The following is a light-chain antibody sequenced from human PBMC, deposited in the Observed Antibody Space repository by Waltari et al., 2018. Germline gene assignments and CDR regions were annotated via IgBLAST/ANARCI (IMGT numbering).Light chain of an antibody. J-gene: IGKJ4*01. V-gene: IGKV1-12*01. CDR3: QQSNSFPLT. CDR2: AAS. Sequence: DIQMTQSPSSVSASVGASVTITCRASQGVSSWLGWYQLKPGKAPKLLIYAASTLQRGVPSRFSGRGYGTEFTLTITSLQPEDFALYFCQQSNSFPLTFGGGTKVEI. CDR1: QGVSSW.